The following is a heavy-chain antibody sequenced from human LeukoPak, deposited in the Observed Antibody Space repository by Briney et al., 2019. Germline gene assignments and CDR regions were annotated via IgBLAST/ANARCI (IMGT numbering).Heavy chain of an antibody. J-gene: IGHJ4*02. D-gene: IGHD3-22*01. Sequence: GGSLRLSCAASGFTFSSYAMSWVRQAPGKGLEGVSAISGSGGSTYYADSVKGRFTISRDNSKNTLYLQMNSLRAEDAAVYYCAKTSDYYDSSGLIYWGQGTLVTVSS. CDR2: ISGSGGST. CDR1: GFTFSSYA. V-gene: IGHV3-23*01. CDR3: AKTSDYYDSSGLIY.